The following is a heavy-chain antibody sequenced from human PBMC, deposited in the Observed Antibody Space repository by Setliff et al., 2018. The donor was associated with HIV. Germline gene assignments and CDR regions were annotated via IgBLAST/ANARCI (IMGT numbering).Heavy chain of an antibody. CDR2: IYTSGST. Sequence: SETLSLTCTVSGGSISSGSYYWSWIRQPAGKGLQWIGRIYTSGSTNYNPSLKSRVTISVDTSKNQFSLKLNSVTAADTAVYYCARIIMPRGGAFDIWGQGTTVTVSS. V-gene: IGHV4-61*02. CDR3: ARIIMPRGGAFDI. J-gene: IGHJ3*02. D-gene: IGHD3-10*01. CDR1: GGSISSGSYY.